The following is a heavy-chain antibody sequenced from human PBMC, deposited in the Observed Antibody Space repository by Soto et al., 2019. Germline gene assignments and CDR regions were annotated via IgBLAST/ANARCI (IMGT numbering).Heavy chain of an antibody. V-gene: IGHV3-7*03. CDR2: IKVDGSEK. Sequence: EVQLVESGGGLVQPGGSLRLSCAASGFTFSSYWMTWVRQAPGKGLEWVANIKVDGSEKNYVDSVKGRFTISRDNAKNSLYLEMNSLRAEDTAVYYCARDRLVAFWGQGTLVTVSS. CDR3: ARDRLVAF. J-gene: IGHJ4*02. CDR1: GFTFSSYW. D-gene: IGHD3-16*02.